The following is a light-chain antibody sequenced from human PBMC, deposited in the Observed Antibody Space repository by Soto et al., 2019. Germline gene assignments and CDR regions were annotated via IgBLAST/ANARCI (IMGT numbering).Light chain of an antibody. Sequence: QSALTQPPSVSGSPGQSVTISCTGTSSDVGGYNYVSWYQQYPGKAPKLIIYDVSKRPSGVPDRFSGSKSGNTASLTISGLQAEDEADYYCCSYAGSDTYVFGTGTKLTVL. V-gene: IGLV2-11*01. CDR3: CSYAGSDTYV. CDR2: DVS. J-gene: IGLJ1*01. CDR1: SSDVGGYNY.